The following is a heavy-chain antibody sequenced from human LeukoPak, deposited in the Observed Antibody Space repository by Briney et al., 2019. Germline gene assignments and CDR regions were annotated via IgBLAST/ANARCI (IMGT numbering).Heavy chain of an antibody. CDR1: GGSISSYY. V-gene: IGHV4-59*01. Sequence: SETLSLTCTVSGGSISSYYWSWIRRPPGKGLEWIGYIYYSGSTNYNPSLKSRVTISVDTSKNQFSLKLSSVTAADTAVYYCARVSYCSGGSCYFGYYGMDVWGQGTTVTVSS. D-gene: IGHD2-15*01. CDR2: IYYSGST. CDR3: ARVSYCSGGSCYFGYYGMDV. J-gene: IGHJ6*02.